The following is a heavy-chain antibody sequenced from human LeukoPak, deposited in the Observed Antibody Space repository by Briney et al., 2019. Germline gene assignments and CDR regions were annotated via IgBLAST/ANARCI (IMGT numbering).Heavy chain of an antibody. CDR2: VYYNGVT. D-gene: IGHD1-1*01. J-gene: IGHJ4*02. Sequence: SETLSLTCTVSGVSISSYFWSWIRQPPGKGLEWIGYVYYNGVTNYNPSLKSRVSISLDTSKNQFSLKLNSVTAADTAVYYCASQLGGTTFHWGQGTLVTVSS. V-gene: IGHV4-59*01. CDR3: ASQLGGTTFH. CDR1: GVSISSYF.